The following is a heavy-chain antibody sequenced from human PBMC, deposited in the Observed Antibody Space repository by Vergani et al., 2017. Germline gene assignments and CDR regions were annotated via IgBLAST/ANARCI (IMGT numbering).Heavy chain of an antibody. J-gene: IGHJ4*02. Sequence: EVQLVESGGGLVKPGGSLRLSCAASGFTFSSYSINWVRQAPGKGLEWVSSISSSSSYIYYADSVKGRFTISRDNAKNSLYLQMNSLRAEDTAVYYCARQLTGYGSGYQFDYWGQGTLVTVSS. V-gene: IGHV3-21*01. CDR2: ISSSSSYI. CDR3: ARQLTGYGSGYQFDY. CDR1: GFTFSSYS. D-gene: IGHD6-19*01.